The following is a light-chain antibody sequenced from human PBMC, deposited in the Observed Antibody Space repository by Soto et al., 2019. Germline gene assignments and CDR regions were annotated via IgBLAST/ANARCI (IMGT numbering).Light chain of an antibody. J-gene: IGLJ1*01. Sequence: QSVLTQPPSVSAAPGQRVTISCSGSSSNIATNYVSWYQHLPGAAPRLLICDDNKRPSGIPDRFSVSKYGTSATLDITGLQTGDEADYYCGTWDSSLSGHVFGTGTKVTVL. CDR2: DDN. V-gene: IGLV1-51*01. CDR3: GTWDSSLSGHV. CDR1: SSNIATNY.